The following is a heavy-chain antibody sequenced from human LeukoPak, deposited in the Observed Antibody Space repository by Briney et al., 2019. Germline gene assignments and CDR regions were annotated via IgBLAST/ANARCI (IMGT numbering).Heavy chain of an antibody. J-gene: IGHJ3*02. CDR3: ARDYGGIPRGLSAFDI. Sequence: GGSLRLSCAASGFTFSSYSMNWVRQAPGKGLEWVSVIYSGGSTYYADSVKGRFTISRDNSKNTLYLQMNSLRAEDTAVYYCARDYGGIPRGLSAFDIWGQGTMVTVSS. CDR1: GFTFSSYS. V-gene: IGHV3-66*01. CDR2: IYSGGST. D-gene: IGHD3-16*01.